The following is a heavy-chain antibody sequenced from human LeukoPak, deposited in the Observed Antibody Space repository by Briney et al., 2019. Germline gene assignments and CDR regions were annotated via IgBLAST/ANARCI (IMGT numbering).Heavy chain of an antibody. CDR2: IYNSATT. J-gene: IGHJ3*01. Sequence: SETLSLTCTVSGDSIRSHYSAWIRQPPGKGLEWLGHIYNSATTDYNPSFKSRVNISLDTSKKQFSLKMTSVTPLDSAVYYCARGGEGYNDDAFEVWGLGTAVTVSS. V-gene: IGHV4-59*11. CDR3: ARGGEGYNDDAFEV. CDR1: GDSIRSHY. D-gene: IGHD5-24*01.